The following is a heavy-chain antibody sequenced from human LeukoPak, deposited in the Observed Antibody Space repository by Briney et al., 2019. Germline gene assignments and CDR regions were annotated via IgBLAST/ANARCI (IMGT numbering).Heavy chain of an antibody. CDR1: GFDFSNYA. V-gene: IGHV3-23*01. J-gene: IGHJ4*02. D-gene: IGHD6-19*01. Sequence: GGSLRLSCAASGFDFSNYAMAWVRQAPGKGLEWVSAIGGSESGTFYRDSVKGRFTISRDNSKNTLYLQMNSLRAEDTAVYYCAKASSGRFDYWGQGTLVTVSS. CDR2: IGGSESGT. CDR3: AKASSGRFDY.